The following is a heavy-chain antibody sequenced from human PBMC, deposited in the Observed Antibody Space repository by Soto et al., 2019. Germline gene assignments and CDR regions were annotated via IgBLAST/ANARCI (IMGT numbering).Heavy chain of an antibody. J-gene: IGHJ3*02. D-gene: IGHD1-1*01. CDR2: INQSGST. CDR1: GGSFGGYQ. Sequence: QVQLQQWGAGLLKPSETLSLTCAVSGGSFGGYQWSWIRQPPGEGLEWIGEINQSGSTNYNPSLKSRVAISVDTSETQFSLRLNSLTAADTAVYYCARAVPWRKSFDIWGQGTAVTVSS. V-gene: IGHV4-34*01. CDR3: ARAVPWRKSFDI.